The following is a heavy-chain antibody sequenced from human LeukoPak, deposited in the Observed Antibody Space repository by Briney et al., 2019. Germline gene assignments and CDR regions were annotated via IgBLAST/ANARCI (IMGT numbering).Heavy chain of an antibody. D-gene: IGHD3-9*01. V-gene: IGHV3-30*18. CDR1: GFTFSSYG. Sequence: GRSLRLSCAASGFTFSSYGMHWVRQAPGKGLEWVAVISYDGSNKYYADSVKGRFTISRDNSKNTLYLKMNSLRAEDTAVYYCAKDLYPVLRHFDWLSDYWGQGTLVTVSS. CDR3: AKDLYPVLRHFDWLSDY. CDR2: ISYDGSNK. J-gene: IGHJ4*02.